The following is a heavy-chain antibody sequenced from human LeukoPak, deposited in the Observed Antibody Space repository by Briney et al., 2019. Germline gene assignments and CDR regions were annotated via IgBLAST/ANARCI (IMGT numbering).Heavy chain of an antibody. D-gene: IGHD3-22*01. J-gene: IGHJ4*02. CDR1: GGSISSYH. CDR3: ARSIAVVTLYYFDY. Sequence: SETLSLTCTVSGGSISSYHWSWIRQPPGKGLEWIGYIYYSGSTNYNPSLKSRVTISVDTSKNQFSLKLSSVTAADTAVYYCARSIAVVTLYYFDYWGQGTLVTVSS. V-gene: IGHV4-59*01. CDR2: IYYSGST.